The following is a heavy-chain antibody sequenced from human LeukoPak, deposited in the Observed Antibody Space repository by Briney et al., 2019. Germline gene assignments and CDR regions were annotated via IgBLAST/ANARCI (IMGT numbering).Heavy chain of an antibody. V-gene: IGHV1-18*01. CDR3: AREEYCGGDCSVGWFDP. J-gene: IGHJ5*02. Sequence: GASVKVSCKASGYTFTSYGISWVRQAPGQGLEWMGWISAYNGNTNYAQKFQGRVTITADKSTSTAYMELSSLRSEDTAVYYCAREEYCGGDCSVGWFDPWGQGTLVTVSS. D-gene: IGHD2-21*02. CDR2: ISAYNGNT. CDR1: GYTFTSYG.